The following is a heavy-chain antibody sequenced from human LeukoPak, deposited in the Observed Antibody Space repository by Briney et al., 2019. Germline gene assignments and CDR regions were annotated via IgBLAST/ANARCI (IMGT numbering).Heavy chain of an antibody. J-gene: IGHJ4*02. V-gene: IGHV1-69*05. CDR3: VRDPDDDFWSGPFDY. Sequence: SVKVSCKASGGTFSSYAISWVRQAPGQGLEWMGRIIPIFGTANYAQKFQGRVTITTDESTSTAYMELSSLRSEDTAVYYCVRDPDDDFWSGPFDYWGREPWSPSPQ. CDR1: GGTFSSYA. D-gene: IGHD3-3*01. CDR2: IIPIFGTA.